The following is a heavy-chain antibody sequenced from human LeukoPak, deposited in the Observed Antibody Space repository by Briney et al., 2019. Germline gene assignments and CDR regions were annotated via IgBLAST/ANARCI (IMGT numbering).Heavy chain of an antibody. CDR1: GFPFSSYA. V-gene: IGHV3-64D*09. J-gene: IGHJ6*02. CDR2: ISDSGGST. CDR3: VRGYSFGPYGMDV. Sequence: GGSVTLFCSASGFPFSSYAMHWVRQAPGKGLEYVSAISDSGGSTYYADSVKGRFTISRDNSKNTLYLQMSSLRAEDTAVYFCVRGYSFGPYGMDVWGQGTTVTVSS. D-gene: IGHD2-15*01.